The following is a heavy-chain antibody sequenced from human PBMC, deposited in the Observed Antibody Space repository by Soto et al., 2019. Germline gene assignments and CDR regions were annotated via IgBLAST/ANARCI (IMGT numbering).Heavy chain of an antibody. Sequence: GESLKISCAASGFTFSSYAMHWVRQAPGKGLEWVAVISYDGSNKYYADSVKGRFTISRDNSKNTLYLQMNSLRAEDTAVYYCARAPHTDYYGSGSYYFQHWGQGTLVTVSS. V-gene: IGHV3-30*04. J-gene: IGHJ1*01. CDR3: ARAPHTDYYGSGSYYFQH. CDR2: ISYDGSNK. D-gene: IGHD3-10*01. CDR1: GFTFSSYA.